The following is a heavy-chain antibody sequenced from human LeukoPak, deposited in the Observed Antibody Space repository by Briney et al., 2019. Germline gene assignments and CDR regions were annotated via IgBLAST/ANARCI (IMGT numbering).Heavy chain of an antibody. CDR1: GFSFNKAW. CDR3: ANHNLKTTAIVSFDC. D-gene: IGHD1-1*01. Sequence: GGSLRLSCAASGFSFNKAWMSWVRQAPGKGLEWVGRIKSETDGGTTDYAAPVKGRFSVSRDDSANTLYLQMNSLRTEDTAVYYCANHNLKTTAIVSFDCWGQGTLVTVSS. CDR2: IKSETDGGTT. J-gene: IGHJ4*02. V-gene: IGHV3-15*01.